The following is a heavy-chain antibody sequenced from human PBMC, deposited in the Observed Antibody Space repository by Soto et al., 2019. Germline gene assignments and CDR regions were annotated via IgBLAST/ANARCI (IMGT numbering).Heavy chain of an antibody. CDR1: AFTFSSYA. D-gene: IGHD4-4*01. CDR3: AKDLFGNYADYFDY. J-gene: IGHJ4*02. V-gene: IGHV3-23*01. CDR2: ISGSGANT. Sequence: EVQLLESGGGLVQPGGSLRHSCVASAFTFSSYAMSWLRQAPGKGLEWVSGISGSGANTYYADSVKGRFTISRDNSKNTLYLQMNSLRAEDTAVYYCAKDLFGNYADYFDYWGQGTLVTVSS.